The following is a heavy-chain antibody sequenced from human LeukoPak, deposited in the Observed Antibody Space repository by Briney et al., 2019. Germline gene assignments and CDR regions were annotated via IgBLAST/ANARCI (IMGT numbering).Heavy chain of an antibody. CDR1: GGSISSYY. Sequence: PSETLSLTCTVSGGSISSYYWSWIRQPPGKGLEWIGYIYYSGNTNYNPSLKSRVTISVDTSKNQFSLKLSSVTAADTAVYYCARHSHGGNSNWFDPWGQGNLVTVSS. D-gene: IGHD4-23*01. CDR3: ARHSHGGNSNWFDP. J-gene: IGHJ5*02. CDR2: IYYSGNT. V-gene: IGHV4-59*08.